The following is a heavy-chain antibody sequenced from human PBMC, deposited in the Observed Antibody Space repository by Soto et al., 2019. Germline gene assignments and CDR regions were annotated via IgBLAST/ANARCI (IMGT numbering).Heavy chain of an antibody. D-gene: IGHD4-17*01. CDR1: GYTFTTNY. CDR3: ARETVDNYHGMDV. V-gene: IGHV1-46*01. J-gene: IGHJ6*02. Sequence: QVQVVQSGAEVKKPGASVQLSCKASGYTFTTNYMHWVRQAPGQGPEWMGVIKPTGGTTTYAQKCQGRVTRARDTSTSTVYMELRSLRSDDTAVYYCARETVDNYHGMDVWGQGTTVIVSS. CDR2: IKPTGGTT.